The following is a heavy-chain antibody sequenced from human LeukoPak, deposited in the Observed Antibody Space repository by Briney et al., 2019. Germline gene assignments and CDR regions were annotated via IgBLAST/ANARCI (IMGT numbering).Heavy chain of an antibody. CDR3: AKTDHYYYFMDV. CDR1: GGSVSSYY. D-gene: IGHD2-21*02. Sequence: SETLSLTCTVSGGSVSSYYWSWIRQPPGKGLEWVGYIYTSGSTYYNPSLKSRVTISVDTSKNQFSLRLSSVTAADTALDYCAKTDHYYYFMDVWGKGTTVTVSS. J-gene: IGHJ6*03. V-gene: IGHV4-4*09. CDR2: IYTSGST.